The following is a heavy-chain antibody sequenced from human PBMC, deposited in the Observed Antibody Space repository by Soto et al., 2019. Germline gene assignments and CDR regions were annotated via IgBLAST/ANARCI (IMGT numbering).Heavy chain of an antibody. D-gene: IGHD1-1*01. CDR2: MSHSGGT. CDR1: GGFVSSGSYY. V-gene: IGHV4-34*01. Sequence: SETLSLTCAVYGGFVSSGSYYWSWIRQPPGKGLEWIGEMSHSGGTHFNPSLKSRVTISVDTSKNQFSLEMSSVTAADTALYYCARVERGTATTVVDAFDIWGPGTMVTVSS. J-gene: IGHJ3*02. CDR3: ARVERGTATTVVDAFDI.